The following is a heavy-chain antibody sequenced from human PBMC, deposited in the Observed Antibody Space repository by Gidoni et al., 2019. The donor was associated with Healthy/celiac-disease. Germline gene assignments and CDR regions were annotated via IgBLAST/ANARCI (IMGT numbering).Heavy chain of an antibody. D-gene: IGHD3-16*01. CDR2: ISGYNGNT. V-gene: IGHV1-18*04. CDR3: ARDFTSWGFDY. J-gene: IGHJ4*02. CDR1: GYTFTSYG. Sequence: QVQLVQSGAEVKKPGASVKVSCKASGYTFTSYGISWVRQAPGQGLEWMGRISGYNGNTNYAKKYQGRVTITTDTSTRTAYMDLRSPRSDDTAGDYCARDFTSWGFDYWGQGTLVTVSS.